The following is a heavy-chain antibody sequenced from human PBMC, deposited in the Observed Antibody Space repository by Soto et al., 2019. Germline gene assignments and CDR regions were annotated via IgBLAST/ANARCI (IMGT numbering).Heavy chain of an antibody. D-gene: IGHD3-22*01. V-gene: IGHV3-23*01. Sequence: GGSLRLSCAASGFTFSSYAMSWVRQAPGKGLEWVSAISGSGSSTYYADSVKGRFTISRDNSKNTLYLQMNSLRAEDTAVYYCAKDRYDSSGYAYYYYGMDVWGQGTTVTVSS. CDR2: ISGSGSST. CDR1: GFTFSSYA. J-gene: IGHJ6*02. CDR3: AKDRYDSSGYAYYYYGMDV.